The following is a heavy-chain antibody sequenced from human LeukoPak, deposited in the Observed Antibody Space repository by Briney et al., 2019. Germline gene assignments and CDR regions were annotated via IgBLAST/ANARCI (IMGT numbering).Heavy chain of an antibody. V-gene: IGHV1-69*04. J-gene: IGHJ4*02. CDR2: IIPILGIA. D-gene: IGHD3-22*01. CDR3: ARGGDSSGYYYDY. CDR1: GGTFSSYA. Sequence: ASVKVSCKASGGTFSSYAISWVRQAPGQGLEWMGRIIPILGIANYAQKFQGRVTITADKSTSTAYMELSSLRSEDTAVYYCARGGDSSGYYYDYWGQGTLVTVSS.